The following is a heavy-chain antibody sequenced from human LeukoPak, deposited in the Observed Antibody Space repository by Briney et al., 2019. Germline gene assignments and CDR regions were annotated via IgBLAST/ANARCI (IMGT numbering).Heavy chain of an antibody. Sequence: GGSLRLSCAASGFTFSRYWMHCVRQAPGTGLVWVSRINSDGRSTTYTDSVQGRFTISRDNGKNTLYLQMNSLRAEDTAVYCCARERYCSGGGCFLHDFEHWGQGTLVTVSS. D-gene: IGHD2-15*01. V-gene: IGHV3-74*01. CDR1: GFTFSRYW. CDR3: ARERYCSGGGCFLHDFEH. CDR2: INSDGRST. J-gene: IGHJ4*02.